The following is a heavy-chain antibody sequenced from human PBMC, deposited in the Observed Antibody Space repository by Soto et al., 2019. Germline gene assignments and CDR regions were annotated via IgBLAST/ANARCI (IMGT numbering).Heavy chain of an antibody. CDR2: ISDDASNK. CDR3: ARPFSSGWYGDFDF. J-gene: IGHJ4*02. CDR1: GFAFSSYA. V-gene: IGHV3-30-3*01. D-gene: IGHD6-19*01. Sequence: QVQLVESGGGVVQPGRSLRLSCAASGFAFSSYAMHWVRRAPGKGLEWVAVISDDASNKYYADSVKGRFTISRDNSKKTMYLQMSSLRAEDTAVYYCARPFSSGWYGDFDFWGQGTLVAVSS.